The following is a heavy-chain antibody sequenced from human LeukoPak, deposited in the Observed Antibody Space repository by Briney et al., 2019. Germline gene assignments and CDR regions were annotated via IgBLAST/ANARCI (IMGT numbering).Heavy chain of an antibody. J-gene: IGHJ4*02. V-gene: IGHV1-46*01. D-gene: IGHD1-26*01. Sequence: VSVKVSCKASGYTFTSYYMHWVRQAPGHGLEWMGIINPSGGSTSYAQKFQGRVTMTRDTSTSTVYMELSSLRSEDTAVYFCARSSAGGYFDYWGQGTLVTVSS. CDR3: ARSSAGGYFDY. CDR2: INPSGGST. CDR1: GYTFTSYY.